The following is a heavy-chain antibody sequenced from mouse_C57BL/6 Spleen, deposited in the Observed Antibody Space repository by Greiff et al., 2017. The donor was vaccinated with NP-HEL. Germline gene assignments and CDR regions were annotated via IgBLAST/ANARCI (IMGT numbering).Heavy chain of an antibody. CDR3: ARYYYGNYYAMDY. Sequence: QVQLQQPGAELVKPGASVKLSCKASGYTFTSYWMHWVKQRPGQGLEWIGMIHPNSGSTNYNEKFKSKATLTVDKSSSTVYMQLSSLTSEDSAVYYCARYYYGNYYAMDYWGQGTSVTVSS. D-gene: IGHD2-1*01. J-gene: IGHJ4*01. CDR1: GYTFTSYW. CDR2: IHPNSGST. V-gene: IGHV1-64*01.